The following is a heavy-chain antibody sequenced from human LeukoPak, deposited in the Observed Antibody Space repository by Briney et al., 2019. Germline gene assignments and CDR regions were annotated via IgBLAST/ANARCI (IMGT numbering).Heavy chain of an antibody. J-gene: IGHJ4*02. CDR3: ASYNPYY. CDR1: GFTVSSNY. CDR2: IYSGGIT. D-gene: IGHD1-1*01. Sequence: GGSLRLSCAASGFTVSSNYMSWVRQAPGKGLEWVSVIYSGGITYYADSAKGRFTISRDNSKKTIYLQMNSLRAEDTAVYYCASYNPYYWGQGTLVTVSS. V-gene: IGHV3-53*01.